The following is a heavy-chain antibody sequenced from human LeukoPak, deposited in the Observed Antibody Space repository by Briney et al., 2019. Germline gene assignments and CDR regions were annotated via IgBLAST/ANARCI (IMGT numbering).Heavy chain of an antibody. D-gene: IGHD5-18*01. CDR3: AKQVGYTYGYIDY. J-gene: IGHJ4*02. V-gene: IGHV3-23*01. CDR2: ISGSGGST. CDR1: GFLFSSYA. Sequence: GGSLRLSCAAYGFLFSSYAMSWVRQAPGKGLEWVSVISGSGGSTYYADSVKGRFTISRDNSENTLYLQMNSLRAEDTAVYYCAKQVGYTYGYIDYWGQGTLVTVSS.